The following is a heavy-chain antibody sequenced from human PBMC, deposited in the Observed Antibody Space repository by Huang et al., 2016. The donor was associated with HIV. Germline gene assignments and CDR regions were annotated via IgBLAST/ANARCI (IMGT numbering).Heavy chain of an antibody. CDR2: ISPSSSFI. D-gene: IGHD6-13*01. Sequence: EVQLVESGGGLVKPGGSLRLSCAASGFRLDSYSMYGVRQTQGKGLQWVLSISPSSSFIDYADSVKGRFSISRDNAKNSLYLQMNNLRGEDTAVYYCARDRGQQLSPFDSWGQGTLVTVSS. CDR3: ARDRGQQLSPFDS. CDR1: GFRLDSYS. J-gene: IGHJ4*02. V-gene: IGHV3-21*01.